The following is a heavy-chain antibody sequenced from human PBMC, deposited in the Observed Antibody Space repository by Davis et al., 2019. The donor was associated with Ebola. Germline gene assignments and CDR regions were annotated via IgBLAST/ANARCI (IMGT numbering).Heavy chain of an antibody. CDR2: MYYSGYT. CDR3: ARYKVRSGSAWYFDL. CDR1: GGSLSNYV. Sequence: SETLSLTCTVSGGSLSNYVWSWIRQPPGKGLEWVVYMYYSGYTSYNPSLKSRVSISLDTTKNQFSLKMTSVTAADTAVYYCARYKVRSGSAWYFDLWGRGTLVTVS. V-gene: IGHV4-59*01. J-gene: IGHJ2*01. D-gene: IGHD2-8*02.